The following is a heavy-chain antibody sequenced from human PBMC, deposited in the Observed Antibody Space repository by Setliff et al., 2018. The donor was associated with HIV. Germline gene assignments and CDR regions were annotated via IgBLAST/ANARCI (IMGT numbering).Heavy chain of an antibody. CDR1: GGSISTSSYY. CDR2: IHHTGRT. D-gene: IGHD3-22*01. V-gene: IGHV4-39*07. J-gene: IGHJ4*02. CDR3: ARGSSSGTDLAVL. Sequence: SETLSLTCSVSGGSISTSSYYWGWIRQPPGKRLEWIGSIHHTGRTYYNPSLKSRITISLDTSKNQYSLKLTSVTAADTAAYYCARGSSSGTDLAVLWGQGTLVTVSS.